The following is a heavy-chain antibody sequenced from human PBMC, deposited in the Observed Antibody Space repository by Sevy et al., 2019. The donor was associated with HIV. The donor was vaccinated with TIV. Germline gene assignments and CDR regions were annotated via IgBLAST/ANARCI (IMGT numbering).Heavy chain of an antibody. V-gene: IGHV3-21*01. J-gene: IGHJ4*02. Sequence: GGSLRLSCAASGFTFSSYAMNWVRQTPGKGLEWVSSINAISSNIYYADSVKGRFTISRDNAENSLYLQMNSVRAEDTAVYYCARDLFSGGNAVYGYWGQGTLVTVSS. CDR2: INAISSNI. D-gene: IGHD2-15*01. CDR3: ARDLFSGGNAVYGY. CDR1: GFTFSSYA.